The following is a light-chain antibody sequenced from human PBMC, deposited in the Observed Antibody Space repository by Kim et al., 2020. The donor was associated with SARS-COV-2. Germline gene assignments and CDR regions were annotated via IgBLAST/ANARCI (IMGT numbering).Light chain of an antibody. V-gene: IGKV1-39*01. Sequence: DIQMTQSPSSLSASEGDRVTITCRASQSIFRYLNWYQHKPGKAPTLLIHGASNLYNGVPSRFSGSGSGTDFTLTISSLQPEDSATYYCQQRYSTLITFGKGTRLEIK. CDR3: QQRYSTLIT. J-gene: IGKJ5*01. CDR1: QSIFRY. CDR2: GAS.